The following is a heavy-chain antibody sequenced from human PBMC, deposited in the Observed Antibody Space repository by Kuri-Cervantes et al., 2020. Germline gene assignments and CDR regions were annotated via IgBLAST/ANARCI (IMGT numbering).Heavy chain of an antibody. Sequence: GGSLRLSCAASGFIFSNHAMHWVRQAPGKGPEWVAVISHDGSYKAYADSVKGRFTISRDNSKNTLYLQMNSLRAEDTAVYYCAKSSYGDYYYWGQGTLVTVSS. CDR2: ISHDGSYK. J-gene: IGHJ4*02. CDR3: AKSSYGDYYY. V-gene: IGHV3-30*07. CDR1: GFIFSNHA. D-gene: IGHD4-17*01.